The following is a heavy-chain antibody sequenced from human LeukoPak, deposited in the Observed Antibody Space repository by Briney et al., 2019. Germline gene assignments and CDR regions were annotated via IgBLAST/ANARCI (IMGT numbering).Heavy chain of an antibody. Sequence: PGGSLRLSCAASGFTFSSYWMYWVRQAPGKGLVWVSRINSDARNTNYADSVQGRFTISRDNAKNTLYLQMNSLRVEDTAVYYRASSIGVGDSFDIWGQGTMVTVSS. V-gene: IGHV3-74*01. CDR1: GFTFSSYW. CDR2: INSDARNT. J-gene: IGHJ3*02. CDR3: ASSIGVGDSFDI. D-gene: IGHD3-3*01.